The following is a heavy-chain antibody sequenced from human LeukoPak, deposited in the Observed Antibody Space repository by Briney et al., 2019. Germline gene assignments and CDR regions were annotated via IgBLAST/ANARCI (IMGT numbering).Heavy chain of an antibody. CDR3: ARDVLLWFREAFDAFDI. V-gene: IGHV3-23*01. Sequence: PGGSLRLSCAASGFTFSSYAMSWVRQAPGKGLEWVSAISGSGGSTYYADSVKGRFTISRDNAKNTLYLQMNSLRAEDTAVYYCARDVLLWFREAFDAFDIWGQGTMVTVSS. J-gene: IGHJ3*02. CDR1: GFTFSSYA. D-gene: IGHD3-10*01. CDR2: ISGSGGST.